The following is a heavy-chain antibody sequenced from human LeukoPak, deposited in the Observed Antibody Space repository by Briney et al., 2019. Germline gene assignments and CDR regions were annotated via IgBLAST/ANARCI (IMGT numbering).Heavy chain of an antibody. CDR3: ARDFGGTGFDS. Sequence: ASVKVSCKASGYTFTNYYMHWPRQAPGQGLEWMGIVNPGSGSTTYAQKFQGRVTMSRDTSTSTVYMDLGSLRSEDTAIYYCARDFGGTGFDSWGQGTLVTVSS. CDR1: GYTFTNYY. V-gene: IGHV1-46*01. J-gene: IGHJ4*02. CDR2: VNPGSGST. D-gene: IGHD3-16*01.